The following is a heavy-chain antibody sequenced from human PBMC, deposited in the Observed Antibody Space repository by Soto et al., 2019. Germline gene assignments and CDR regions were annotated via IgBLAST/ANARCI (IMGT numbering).Heavy chain of an antibody. V-gene: IGHV3-30*18. CDR3: AKLHSRNSGYDFPFDY. CDR1: GFTFSSYG. CDR2: ISYDGSNK. D-gene: IGHD5-12*01. Sequence: PGGSLRLSCAASGFTFSSYGMHWVRQAPGKGLEWVAVISYDGSNKYYADSVKGRFTISRDNSKNTLYLQMNSLRAEDTAVYYCAKLHSRNSGYDFPFDYWGQGTLVTVSS. J-gene: IGHJ4*02.